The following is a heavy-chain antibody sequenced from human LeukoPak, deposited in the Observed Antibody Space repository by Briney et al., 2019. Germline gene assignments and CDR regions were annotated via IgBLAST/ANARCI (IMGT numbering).Heavy chain of an antibody. D-gene: IGHD6-19*01. CDR1: SGSISSYY. V-gene: IGHV4-4*07. CDR2: IYTSGST. J-gene: IGHJ3*02. Sequence: SETLSLTCTVYSGSISSYYWSWIRQPAGKGLEWIGRIYTSGSTNYNPSLKSRVTMSVDTSKNQFSLKLSSVTAADTAVYYCARVALAGAFDIWGQGTMVTVSS. CDR3: ARVALAGAFDI.